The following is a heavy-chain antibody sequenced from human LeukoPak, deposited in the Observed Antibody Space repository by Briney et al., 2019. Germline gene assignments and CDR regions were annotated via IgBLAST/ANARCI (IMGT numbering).Heavy chain of an antibody. J-gene: IGHJ4*02. V-gene: IGHV3-48*01. CDR2: ISSSSSTI. Sequence: PGGSLRLSCAASGFTFSSYSMNWVRQAPGKGLEWVSYISSSSSTIYYADSVKGRFTISRDNAKNSLYLQMNSLRAEDTAVYYCARSSSVRPVSWLGQWGQGTLVTVSS. D-gene: IGHD6-25*01. CDR1: GFTFSSYS. CDR3: ARSSSVRPVSWLGQ.